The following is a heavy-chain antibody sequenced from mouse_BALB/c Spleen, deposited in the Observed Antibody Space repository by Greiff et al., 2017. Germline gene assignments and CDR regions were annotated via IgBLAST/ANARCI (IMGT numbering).Heavy chain of an antibody. Sequence: EVHLVESGGDLVKPGGSLKLSCAASGFTFSSYGMSWVRQTPDKRLEWVATISSGGSYTYYPDSVKGRFTISRDNAKNTLYLQMSSLKSEDTAMYYCARFTTVVEYYFDYWGQGTTLTVSS. CDR2: ISSGGSYT. CDR1: GFTFSSYG. J-gene: IGHJ2*01. V-gene: IGHV5-6*01. CDR3: ARFTTVVEYYFDY. D-gene: IGHD1-1*01.